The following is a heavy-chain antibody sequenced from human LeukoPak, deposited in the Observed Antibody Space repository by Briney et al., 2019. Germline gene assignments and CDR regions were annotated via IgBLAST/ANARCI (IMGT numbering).Heavy chain of an antibody. CDR2: IYYSGST. J-gene: IGHJ4*02. CDR1: GGSISSNNYY. D-gene: IGHD4-17*01. Sequence: PSETLSLTCTVSGGSISSNNYYWGWIRQPPGKGLEWIGTIYYSGSTYYNPSLTSRVTISLDMSKNQFSLKLNSVTAADTAVYYCARELDYGDYVGGPYYFDYWGQGTLVTVSS. CDR3: ARELDYGDYVGGPYYFDY. V-gene: IGHV4-39*07.